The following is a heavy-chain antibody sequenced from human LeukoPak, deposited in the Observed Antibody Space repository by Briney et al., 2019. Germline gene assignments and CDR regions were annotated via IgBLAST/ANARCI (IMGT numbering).Heavy chain of an antibody. V-gene: IGHV3-30*04. CDR3: AKVGESEQQAYYYYMDV. J-gene: IGHJ6*03. Sequence: GGSLRLSCAASGFTFSSYAMHWVRQAPGKGLEWVALISFDGSDKYYADSVKGRCTISRDNSKNTLYLQMNSLRAEDTAVYYCAKVGESEQQAYYYYMDVWGKGTTVTVSS. D-gene: IGHD6-13*01. CDR2: ISFDGSDK. CDR1: GFTFSSYA.